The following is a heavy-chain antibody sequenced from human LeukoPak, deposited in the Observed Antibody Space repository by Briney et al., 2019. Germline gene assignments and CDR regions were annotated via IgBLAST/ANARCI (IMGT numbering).Heavy chain of an antibody. CDR2: INPDGSTT. D-gene: IGHD4-17*01. CDR3: ARDFHGDHDY. CDR1: GFTLSGYW. Sequence: PGGSLRLSCAASGFTLSGYWVHWVRQPPGKGLVWVARINPDGSTTSYADSVKGRITNSRDNAKNTLYLQMHSLRAEDTAVYYCARDFHGDHDYWGQGTLVTVSS. V-gene: IGHV3-74*01. J-gene: IGHJ4*02.